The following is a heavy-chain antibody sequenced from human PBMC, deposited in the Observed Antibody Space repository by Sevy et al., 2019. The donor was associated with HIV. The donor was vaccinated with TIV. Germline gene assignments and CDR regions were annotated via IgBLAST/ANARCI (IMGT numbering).Heavy chain of an antibody. Sequence: ASVKVSCKASGYTFTGYYMHWVRQAPGQGLEGMGWINPDSGGPNYAPKFKGRVTLTRDTSISTAYMELSRLKSDDTAVYYCVRDDRDGYFDYWGQGTLVTVSS. V-gene: IGHV1-2*02. CDR1: GYTFTGYY. CDR2: INPDSGGP. J-gene: IGHJ4*02. CDR3: VRDDRDGYFDY.